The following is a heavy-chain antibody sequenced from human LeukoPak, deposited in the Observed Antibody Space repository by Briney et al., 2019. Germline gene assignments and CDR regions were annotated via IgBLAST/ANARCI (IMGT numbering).Heavy chain of an antibody. D-gene: IGHD2-15*01. CDR3: ARVGDCSVDSNCYHFADWFDP. CDR2: IYYSGST. J-gene: IGHJ5*02. Sequence: SETLSLTCTVSGGSISSYYWSWIRQSPGKGLEWIGYIYYSGSTNFNPSLKSRVTISVDTSKNQFSLKLSSVTATDTAVYYCARVGDCSVDSNCYHFADWFDPWGQGTLVTVSS. V-gene: IGHV4-59*08. CDR1: GGSISSYY.